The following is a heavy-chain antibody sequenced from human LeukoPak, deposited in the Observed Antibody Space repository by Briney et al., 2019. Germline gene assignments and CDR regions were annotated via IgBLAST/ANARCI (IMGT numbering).Heavy chain of an antibody. Sequence: GRSLRLSCAASGFTFSSYAMSWVRQAPGKGLEWVSGISGSGGSTYYADSVKGRFTISRDNSKNTLYLQMNSLRGEDTAVYYCAARSNNWYILDYWGQGTLVTVSS. V-gene: IGHV3-23*01. J-gene: IGHJ4*02. CDR3: AARSNNWYILDY. CDR1: GFTFSSYA. D-gene: IGHD6-13*01. CDR2: ISGSGGST.